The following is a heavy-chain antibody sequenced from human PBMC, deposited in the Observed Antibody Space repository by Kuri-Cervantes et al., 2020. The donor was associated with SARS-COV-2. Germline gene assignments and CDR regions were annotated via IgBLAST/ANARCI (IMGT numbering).Heavy chain of an antibody. Sequence: ESLKISCTVSGGSISSSSYYWGWIRQPPGKGLEWIGSIYYSGSTYYNPSLKSRVTISVDTSKNQFSLKLSSVTAADTAVYYCARLTGSGTVWYWGQGTLVTVSS. CDR2: IYYSGST. CDR3: ARLTGSGTVWY. J-gene: IGHJ4*02. V-gene: IGHV4-39*07. CDR1: GGSISSSSYY. D-gene: IGHD3-10*01.